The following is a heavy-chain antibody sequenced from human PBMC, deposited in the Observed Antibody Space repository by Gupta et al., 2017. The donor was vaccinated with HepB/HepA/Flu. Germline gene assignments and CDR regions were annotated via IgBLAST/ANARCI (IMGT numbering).Heavy chain of an antibody. V-gene: IGHV3-11*01. J-gene: IGHJ4*02. Sequence: GQLVESGGGLVKPGGSLRLSCAASGFTFRDYYMSWIRQAPGKGLEWVSYISTSGRDTYYADSVTGRFTISRDNAKNSLYLQMNSLRAEDTAVYYCVPYYYGSGTFLDYWGQGTLVTVSS. D-gene: IGHD3-10*01. CDR1: GFTFRDYY. CDR2: ISTSGRDT. CDR3: VPYYYGSGTFLDY.